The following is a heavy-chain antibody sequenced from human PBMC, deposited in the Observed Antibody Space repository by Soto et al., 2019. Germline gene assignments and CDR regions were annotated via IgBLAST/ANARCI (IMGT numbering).Heavy chain of an antibody. CDR1: GGTFSSYT. J-gene: IGHJ4*02. V-gene: IGHV1-69*02. D-gene: IGHD2-21*02. Sequence: QVQLVQSGAEVKKPGSSVKVSCKASGGTFSSYTISWVRQAPGQGLEWMGRIIPILGIANYAQKFQGRVTITADKSASTAYMELSSLGSEDTDVYYCAGGADCGGACYSAHTDYWGRGTLATVSS. CDR3: AGGADCGGACYSAHTDY. CDR2: IIPILGIA.